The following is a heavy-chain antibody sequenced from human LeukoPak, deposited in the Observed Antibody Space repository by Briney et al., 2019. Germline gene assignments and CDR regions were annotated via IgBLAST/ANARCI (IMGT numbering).Heavy chain of an antibody. J-gene: IGHJ4*02. D-gene: IGHD3-22*01. CDR2: FGPEDGET. CDR3: ATVGLIKPEYYDRSGYYYRRVLSPLDY. V-gene: IGHV1-24*01. Sequence: ASVKVSCTVSGYTLTESSMHWVRQAPGKGLEWMGGFGPEDGETIYAQNFQGRVTMTEDTSTDTAYMELSSLRSEDTAVYYCATVGLIKPEYYDRSGYYYRRVLSPLDYWGQGTQVTVSS. CDR1: GYTLTESS.